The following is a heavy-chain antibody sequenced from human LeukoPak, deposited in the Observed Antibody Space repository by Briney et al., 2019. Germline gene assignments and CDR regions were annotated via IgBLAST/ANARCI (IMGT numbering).Heavy chain of an antibody. CDR2: IYYSGST. V-gene: IGHV4-59*08. CDR1: GGSISSYY. CDR3: ARRTFSGRNFDY. J-gene: IGHJ4*02. D-gene: IGHD2-15*01. Sequence: SETQSLTCTVSGGSISSYYWSWIRQPPGKGLEWIGYIYYSGSTNYNPSLKSRVTISVDTSKNQFSLKLSSVTAADTAVYYCARRTFSGRNFDYWGQGTLVTVSS.